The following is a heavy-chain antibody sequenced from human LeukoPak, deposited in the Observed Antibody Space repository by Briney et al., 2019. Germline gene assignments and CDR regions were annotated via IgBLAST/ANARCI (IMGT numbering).Heavy chain of an antibody. CDR1: GFTFSSYG. J-gene: IGHJ4*02. D-gene: IGHD6-25*01. Sequence: PGGSLRLSCAASGFTFSSYGMHWVRQAPGKGLEWVAFIRYDGSNKYYADSVKGRFTISRDNAKNSLYLQMNSLRAEDTAVYYCARDPPEYSSGRDNWGQGTLVTVSS. CDR2: IRYDGSNK. CDR3: ARDPPEYSSGRDN. V-gene: IGHV3-30*02.